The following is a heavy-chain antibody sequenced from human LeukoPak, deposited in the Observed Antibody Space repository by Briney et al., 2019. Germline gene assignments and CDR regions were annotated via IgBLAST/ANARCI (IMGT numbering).Heavy chain of an antibody. CDR1: GFTFSSYW. CDR2: VNSDGSTT. CDR3: AQHSQGYSLH. V-gene: IGHV3-74*01. J-gene: IGHJ4*02. Sequence: EAGGSLRLSCAASGFTFSSYWMHWVRQAPGKGLVWVSRVNSDGSTTTYADSVKGRFTISRDNAKNTLYLQMNSLRAEDTAVYYCAQHSQGYSLHWGQGTLVTVSS. D-gene: IGHD5-18*01.